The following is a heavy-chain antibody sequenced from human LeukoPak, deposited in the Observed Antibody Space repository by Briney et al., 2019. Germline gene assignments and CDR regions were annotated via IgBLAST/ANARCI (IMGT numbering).Heavy chain of an antibody. D-gene: IGHD3-3*01. V-gene: IGHV1-69*13. CDR1: GGTFSSYA. CDR2: IIPIFGTA. Sequence: SVKVSCKASGGTFSSYAISWVRQAPGQGLEWMGGIIPIFGTANYAQKFQGRVTITADEFTSTAYMELSSLRSEDTAVYYCARIGDFWSGYHDFDYWGQGTLVTVSS. J-gene: IGHJ4*02. CDR3: ARIGDFWSGYHDFDY.